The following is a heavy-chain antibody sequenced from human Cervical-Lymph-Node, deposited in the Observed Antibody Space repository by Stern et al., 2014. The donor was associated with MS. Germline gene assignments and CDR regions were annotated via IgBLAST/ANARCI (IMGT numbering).Heavy chain of an antibody. CDR2: IYPSDSDT. D-gene: IGHD1-26*01. J-gene: IGHJ4*02. CDR1: GYSFTNYW. Sequence: DQLVQSGAEVKKPGESLKISCKTAGYSFTNYWIGWVRQMPGKGLEWMGIIYPSDSDTRSSPSSQGQVIISADKSIGTAYLQWRSLKASDSGIYYCARGAPPENWGQGTLVTVSS. V-gene: IGHV5-51*03. CDR3: ARGAPPEN.